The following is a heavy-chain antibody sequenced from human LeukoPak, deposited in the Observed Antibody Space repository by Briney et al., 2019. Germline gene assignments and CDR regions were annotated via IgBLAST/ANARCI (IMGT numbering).Heavy chain of an antibody. D-gene: IGHD6-19*01. CDR1: GGSLSSGGYY. V-gene: IGHV4-39*01. CDR3: ARQYSSGWPWFDP. Sequence: SATLSLTCTVSGGSLSSGGYYWGWIRQPPGKGLEWIGSIFYSGSAYYNPSLKSRVTISADTSKNQFSLKLTSVTAADAALYYCARQYSSGWPWFDPWGQGTLVTVSS. CDR2: IFYSGSA. J-gene: IGHJ5*01.